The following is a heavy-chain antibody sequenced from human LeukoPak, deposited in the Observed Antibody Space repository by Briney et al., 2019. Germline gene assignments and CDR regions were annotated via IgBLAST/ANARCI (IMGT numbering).Heavy chain of an antibody. CDR2: ISGNGGTT. J-gene: IGHJ4*02. V-gene: IGHV3-48*01. CDR1: GFSFGSYG. D-gene: IGHD2-2*01. Sequence: GESLRLSCAASGFSFGSYGLSWVRQAPGKGPQWVSYISGNGGTTHYADSVEGRFTNSRDNSKNTLYLQMNSLRAEDTAVYYCARDWGVVPAAYYFDYWGQGTLVTVSS. CDR3: ARDWGVVPAAYYFDY.